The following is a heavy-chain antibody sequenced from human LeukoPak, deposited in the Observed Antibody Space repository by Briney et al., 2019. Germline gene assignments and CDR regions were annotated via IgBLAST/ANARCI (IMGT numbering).Heavy chain of an antibody. V-gene: IGHV3-30-3*01. CDR2: ISYDGSNK. CDR1: GFTFSSYA. Sequence: GRSLRLSCAASGFTFSSYAMHWVRQAPGKGLEWVAVISYDGSNKYYADSVKGRFTISRDNSKNTLYLQMNSLRAEDTAVYYCARELSIAAAIDYWGQGTLVTVSS. J-gene: IGHJ4*02. CDR3: ARELSIAAAIDY. D-gene: IGHD6-13*01.